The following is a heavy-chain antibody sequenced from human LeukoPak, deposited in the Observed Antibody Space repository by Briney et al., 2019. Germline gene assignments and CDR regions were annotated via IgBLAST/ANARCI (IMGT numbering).Heavy chain of an antibody. V-gene: IGHV3-21*01. CDR2: ISSSSSYI. J-gene: IGHJ3*02. Sequence: GGSLRLSCAASGFTFSSYSMNWVRQAPGKGLEWVSSISSSSSYIYYADSVKGRFTISRDNAKNSLYLQMNSLRAEDTAVYYCARDNPPRKYYSDRSGYYGAFDIWGQGTMVTVSS. CDR3: ARDNPPRKYYSDRSGYYGAFDI. D-gene: IGHD3-22*01. CDR1: GFTFSSYS.